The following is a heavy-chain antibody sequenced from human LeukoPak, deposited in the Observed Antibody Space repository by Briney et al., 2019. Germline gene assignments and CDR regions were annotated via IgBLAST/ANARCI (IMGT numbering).Heavy chain of an antibody. CDR1: GGSISSGDYY. D-gene: IGHD4-17*01. V-gene: IGHV4-30-4*01. CDR3: ARGGICYGDAFCNWFDP. J-gene: IGHJ5*02. Sequence: SETLSLTCTVAGGSISSGDYYWSWIRQPPGKGRGWIGYIYYSGSTYYNPSLKSRVTISVDTSKNQSSLKLSSVTAADTAVYYCARGGICYGDAFCNWFDPWGQGTLVTVSS. CDR2: IYYSGST.